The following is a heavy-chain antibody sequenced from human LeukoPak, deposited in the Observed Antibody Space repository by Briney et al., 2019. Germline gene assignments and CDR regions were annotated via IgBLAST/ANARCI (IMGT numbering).Heavy chain of an antibody. V-gene: IGHV4-30-4*08. CDR2: IYYSGST. J-gene: IGHJ4*02. D-gene: IGHD1-14*01. CDR1: GFTFSDYY. CDR3: ARGGHRTQNVH. Sequence: NPGGSLRLSCAASGFTFSDYYISWIRQPPGKGLKWIGYIYYSGSTYYNPSLKSRVTISVDTSKNQFSLKLSSVTAADTAVYYCARGGHRTQNVHWGQGTLVTVSS.